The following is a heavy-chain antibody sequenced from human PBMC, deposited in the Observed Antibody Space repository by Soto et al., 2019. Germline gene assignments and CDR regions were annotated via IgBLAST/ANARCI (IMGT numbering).Heavy chain of an antibody. CDR1: GGSFSGYY. CDR3: ARGHVLKYYDYIWGSYRYTVWFDP. CDR2: INHSGST. Sequence: SETMSLTCAVYGGSFSGYYWSWIRQHPGKGLEWIGEINHSGSTNYNPSLKSRVTISVDTSKNQFSLKLSSVTAADTAVYYCARGHVLKYYDYIWGSYRYTVWFDPWGQGTLVTVSS. D-gene: IGHD3-16*02. V-gene: IGHV4-34*01. J-gene: IGHJ5*02.